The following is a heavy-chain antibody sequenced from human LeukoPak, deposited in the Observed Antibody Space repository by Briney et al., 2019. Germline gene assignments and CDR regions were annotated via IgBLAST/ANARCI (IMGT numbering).Heavy chain of an antibody. V-gene: IGHV3-23*01. D-gene: IGHD6-19*01. Sequence: PGGSLRLSCAASGFTFSSYAMTWLRQAPGKGLEWVSSIDASGGSTYYADSVKGRFTISRDNSKNTFFLQMNTLRAADTAVYYCAKGSGSGWYGWFAPWGQGTLVTVSS. CDR1: GFTFSSYA. CDR3: AKGSGSGWYGWFAP. J-gene: IGHJ5*02. CDR2: IDASGGST.